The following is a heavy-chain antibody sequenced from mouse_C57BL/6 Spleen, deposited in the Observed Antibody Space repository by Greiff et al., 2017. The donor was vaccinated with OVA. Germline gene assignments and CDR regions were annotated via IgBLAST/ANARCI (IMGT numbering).Heavy chain of an antibody. V-gene: IGHV1-50*01. CDR2: IDPSDSYT. D-gene: IGHD1-1*01. CDR3: ARRGPTTVGAMDY. Sequence: QVQLQQPGAELVKPGASVKLSCKASGYTFTSYWMQWVKQRPGQGLEWIGEIDPSDSYTNYNQKFKGKATLTVDTSSSTAYMKLSSLTSEDSAVYYCARRGPTTVGAMDYWGQGTSVTVSS. J-gene: IGHJ4*01. CDR1: GYTFTSYW.